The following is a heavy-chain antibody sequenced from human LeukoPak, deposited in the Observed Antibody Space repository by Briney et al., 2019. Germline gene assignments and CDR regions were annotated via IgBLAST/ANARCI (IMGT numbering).Heavy chain of an antibody. V-gene: IGHV4-59*01. CDR1: GGSISSYY. Sequence: SETLSLTCTVSGGSISSYYWSWVRQPPGKGLEWIGYIYYSGSTNYDPSLKSRVTISVDTSKNQFSLKLNSVTAADTAVYYCARVIRGYYYGPFDYWGQGTLVTVSS. J-gene: IGHJ4*02. D-gene: IGHD5-18*01. CDR2: IYYSGST. CDR3: ARVIRGYYYGPFDY.